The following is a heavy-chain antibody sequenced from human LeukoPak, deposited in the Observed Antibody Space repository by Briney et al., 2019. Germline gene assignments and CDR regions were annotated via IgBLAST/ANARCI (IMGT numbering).Heavy chain of an antibody. CDR2: ISYDGSNK. CDR3: AKDRFSSSSGVSFDV. V-gene: IGHV3-30-3*01. Sequence: GGSLRLSCAASGFTFSSYAMHWVRQAPGKGLEWVAVISYDGSNKYYADSVKGRFTISRDNSKNTLYLQMNSLRAEDTAVYYCAKDRFSSSSGVSFDVWGQGTLVTVSS. CDR1: GFTFSSYA. D-gene: IGHD6-6*01. J-gene: IGHJ4*02.